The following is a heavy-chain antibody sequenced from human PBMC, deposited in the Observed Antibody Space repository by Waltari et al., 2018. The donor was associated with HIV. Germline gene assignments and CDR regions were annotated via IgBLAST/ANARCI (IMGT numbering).Heavy chain of an antibody. J-gene: IGHJ6*02. Sequence: FSRYWMVWVRQASGKGLEWVANINQDATKKNYADSVKGRFSVSRDNGKYSVFLEMNRLRVQDTAVYFCARGDQWGLFMDSYYGLDVWGRGTTVIVSS. V-gene: IGHV3-7*01. D-gene: IGHD1-26*01. CDR3: ARGDQWGLFMDSYYGLDV. CDR2: INQDATKK. CDR1: FSRYW.